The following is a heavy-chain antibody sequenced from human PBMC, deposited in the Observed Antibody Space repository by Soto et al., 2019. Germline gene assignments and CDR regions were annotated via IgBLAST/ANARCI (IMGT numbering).Heavy chain of an antibody. V-gene: IGHV3-30-3*01. CDR2: ISYDGSNK. J-gene: IGHJ4*02. CDR3: ARTYYYDRSGYYDYFDY. D-gene: IGHD3-22*01. CDR1: GFTFSSYA. Sequence: GGSLRLSCAASGFTFSSYAMHWVRQAPGKGLEWVAVISYDGSNKYYADSVKGRFTISRDNSKNTLYLQMNSLRADDTAVYYCARTYYYDRSGYYDYFDYWGQGTLVTVSS.